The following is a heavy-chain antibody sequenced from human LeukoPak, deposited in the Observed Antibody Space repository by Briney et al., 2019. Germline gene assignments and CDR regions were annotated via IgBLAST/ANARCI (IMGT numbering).Heavy chain of an antibody. D-gene: IGHD3-10*01. CDR1: GGSISSSNW. CDR3: ARDMRGGEYYGMDV. CDR2: IYHSGST. Sequence: PSETLSLTCAVSGGSISSSNWWSWVRQPPGKGLEWIGEIYHSGSTNYNPSLKSRVTISVDKSKNQFSLKLSSLPAADTAVYYCARDMRGGEYYGMDVWGQGTTVTVSS. J-gene: IGHJ6*02. V-gene: IGHV4-4*02.